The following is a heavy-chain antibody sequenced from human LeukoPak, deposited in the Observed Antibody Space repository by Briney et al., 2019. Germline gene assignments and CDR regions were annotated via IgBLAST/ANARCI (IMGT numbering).Heavy chain of an antibody. Sequence: PSETLSLTCAVYGGSFSGYYWSWIRQPPGKGLEWIGEINHSGSTNYNPSLKSRVTISVDTSKNQFSLKLSSVTAADTAVYYCARGSVTMVWGANHWGQGTLVTVSS. CDR2: INHSGST. J-gene: IGHJ4*02. CDR1: GGSFSGYY. V-gene: IGHV4-34*01. D-gene: IGHD3-10*01. CDR3: ARGSVTMVWGANH.